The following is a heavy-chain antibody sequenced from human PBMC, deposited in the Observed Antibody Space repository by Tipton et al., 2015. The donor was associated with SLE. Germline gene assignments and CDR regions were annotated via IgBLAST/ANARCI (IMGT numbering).Heavy chain of an antibody. CDR1: GGSISFVY. Sequence: TLSLTCTVSGGSISFVYWSWIRHSAGRGLEWLGRIYSSGDRDYNPSPWSRVTRSIDASQNRVSLRLKSVSAADTAVYYCARGSDGDYVRYFDVWGPGTLVTVSS. CDR3: ARGSDGDYVRYFDV. J-gene: IGHJ2*01. CDR2: IYSSGDR. V-gene: IGHV4-4*07. D-gene: IGHD4-17*01.